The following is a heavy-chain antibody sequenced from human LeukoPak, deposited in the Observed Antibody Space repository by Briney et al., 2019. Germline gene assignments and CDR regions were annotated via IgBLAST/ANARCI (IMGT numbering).Heavy chain of an antibody. CDR1: GFTFSSYA. J-gene: IGHJ4*02. CDR2: ISAGGGST. CDR3: AKDLYDLVYAISFDY. V-gene: IGHV3-23*01. D-gene: IGHD2-8*01. Sequence: GGSLRLSCAASGFTFSSYAMSWVRQAPGKGLEWVAGISAGGGSTYYADSVKGRFTISRDNSKNTLYLQINSLRDEDTAVYYCAKDLYDLVYAISFDYWGQGTLVTVSS.